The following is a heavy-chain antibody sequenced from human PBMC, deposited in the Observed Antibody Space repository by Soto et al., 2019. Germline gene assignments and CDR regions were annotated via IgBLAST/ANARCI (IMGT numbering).Heavy chain of an antibody. V-gene: IGHV4-30-4*01. D-gene: IGHD3-3*01. CDR3: ARGVVNYDFWSGYYHYYGMDV. Sequence: LSLTRTVSCVSISNGDYYWMSIRQPPGKGLELIGYIYYSGSTYYNPSLKSRVTISVDTSKNQFSLKLSSVTAADTAVYYCARGVVNYDFWSGYYHYYGMDVWGQGTTVTVSS. J-gene: IGHJ6*02. CDR2: IYYSGST. CDR1: CVSISNGDYY.